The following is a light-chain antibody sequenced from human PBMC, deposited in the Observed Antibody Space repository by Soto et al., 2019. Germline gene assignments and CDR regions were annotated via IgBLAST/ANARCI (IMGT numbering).Light chain of an antibody. J-gene: IGLJ1*01. CDR1: SSDVGNYNY. V-gene: IGLV2-14*03. Sequence: QSVLTQPASVSGSPGQSITISCTGASSDVGNYNYVSWYQQHPGKAPKLIIYDVSNRPSGVSNRFSGSKSGNTASLTISGLQAEDEADYYCSSYTSSTTLYVFGTGTKLTV. CDR3: SSYTSSTTLYV. CDR2: DVS.